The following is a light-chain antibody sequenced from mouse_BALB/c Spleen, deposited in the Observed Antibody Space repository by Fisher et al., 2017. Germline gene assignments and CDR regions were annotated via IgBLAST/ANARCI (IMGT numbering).Light chain of an antibody. Sequence: IVLTQSPAIMSASPGEKVTITCSASSSVSYMHWYQQKSGTSPKRWIYDTSKLASGVPARFSGSGSGTSYSLTISRMEAEDAATYYCQQYSGYPLTFGGGTKLEIK. V-gene: IGKV4-59*01. J-gene: IGKJ1*01. CDR1: SSVSY. CDR2: DTS. CDR3: QQYSGYPLT.